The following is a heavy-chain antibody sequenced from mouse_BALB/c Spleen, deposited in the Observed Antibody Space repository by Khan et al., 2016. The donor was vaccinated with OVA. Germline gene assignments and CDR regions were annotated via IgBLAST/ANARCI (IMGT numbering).Heavy chain of an antibody. Sequence: QVQLQQSGAELARPGASVKMSCKASGYIFTSYMIHWVKQRPGQGLEWIGDINPSSDYNNYNQKFKDKATLTADKSSSTSYMQLGSLTSEDSAVYYGARGGYGSCGYWGQGTLVTVSA. V-gene: IGHV1-4*01. CDR1: GYIFTSYM. J-gene: IGHJ3*02. CDR3: ARGGYGSCGY. CDR2: INPSSDYN. D-gene: IGHD1-1*01.